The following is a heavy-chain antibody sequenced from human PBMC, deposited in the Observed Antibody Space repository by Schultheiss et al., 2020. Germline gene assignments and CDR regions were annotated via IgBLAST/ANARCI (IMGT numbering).Heavy chain of an antibody. CDR2: ISWNSGSI. CDR3: AKDKGYSYGFYFDY. J-gene: IGHJ4*02. D-gene: IGHD5-18*01. Sequence: SLKISCAASGFTFDDYAMHWVRQAPGKGLEWVSGISWNSGSIGYADSVKGRFTISRDNAKNSLYLQMNSLRAEDTALYYCAKDKGYSYGFYFDYWGQGTLVTVSS. V-gene: IGHV3-9*01. CDR1: GFTFDDYA.